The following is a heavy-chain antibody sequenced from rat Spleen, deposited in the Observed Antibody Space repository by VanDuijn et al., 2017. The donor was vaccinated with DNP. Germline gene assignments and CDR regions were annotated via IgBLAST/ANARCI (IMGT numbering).Heavy chain of an antibody. D-gene: IGHD1-11*01. V-gene: IGHV5S10*01. J-gene: IGHJ2*01. CDR3: TTDFERGY. Sequence: EVQLVESGGGLVQPGRSLQLSCAASGFTFSSFPMAWFRQSTKKGLEWVATIIFDGSSTYSRDSVKGRFTISRDNAKSTLYLQMDSLRSEDTATFYCTTDFERGYWGQGVMVTVSS. CDR2: IIFDGSST. CDR1: GFTFSSFP.